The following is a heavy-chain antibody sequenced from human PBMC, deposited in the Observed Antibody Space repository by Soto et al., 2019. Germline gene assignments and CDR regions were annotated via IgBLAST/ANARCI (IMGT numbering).Heavy chain of an antibody. CDR3: AKVMVKNWFDP. Sequence: GGSLRLSCAASGFTFSSYAMSWVRQAPGKGLEWVSGISGSGGSTYYADSVKGRFTISRDNSKNTLYLQMNSLRADDTAVYYCAKVMVKNWFDPWGQGTLVTVSS. CDR1: GFTFSSYA. V-gene: IGHV3-23*01. J-gene: IGHJ5*02. D-gene: IGHD5-18*01. CDR2: ISGSGGST.